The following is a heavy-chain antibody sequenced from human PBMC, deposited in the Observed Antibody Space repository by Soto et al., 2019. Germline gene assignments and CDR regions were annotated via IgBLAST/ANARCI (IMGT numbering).Heavy chain of an antibody. CDR3: ARDRLGGWFDP. Sequence: SETLSLTCTVSGGSISSGGYYWSWIRQHPGKGLEWIGYIYYSGSAYYNPSLKSRVTISVDTSKNQFSLKLSSVTAADTAVYYCARDRLGGWFDPWGQGTLLTVS. CDR2: IYYSGSA. J-gene: IGHJ5*02. D-gene: IGHD3-10*01. V-gene: IGHV4-31*03. CDR1: GGSISSGGYY.